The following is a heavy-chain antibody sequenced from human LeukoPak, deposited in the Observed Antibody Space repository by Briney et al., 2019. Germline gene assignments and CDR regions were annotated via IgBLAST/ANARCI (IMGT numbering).Heavy chain of an antibody. J-gene: IGHJ4*02. CDR2: INHSGNT. D-gene: IGHD2-15*01. V-gene: IGHV4-34*01. CDR1: GGSFSGYY. Sequence: PSETLSLTCAVYGGSFSGYYWSWIRQPPGKGLEWIGEINHSGNTNYNPSLKSRVTISVDTSKNQFSLKLSSVTAADTAVYYCARGLYCSGGSCYFDYWGQGTLVTVSS. CDR3: ARGLYCSGGSCYFDY.